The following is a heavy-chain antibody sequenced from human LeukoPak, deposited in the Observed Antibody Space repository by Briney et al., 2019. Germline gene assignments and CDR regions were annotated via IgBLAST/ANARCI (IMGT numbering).Heavy chain of an antibody. CDR2: ISSSSSYI. D-gene: IGHD6-19*01. CDR1: GFTFSSYS. V-gene: IGHV3-21*01. Sequence: GGSLRLSCAASGFTFSSYSMNWVRQAPGKGLEWVSSISSSSSYIYYANSVKGRFTISRDNAKNSLYLQMNSLRAEDTAVYYCARDSSGWYDYWGQGTLVTVSS. J-gene: IGHJ4*02. CDR3: ARDSSGWYDY.